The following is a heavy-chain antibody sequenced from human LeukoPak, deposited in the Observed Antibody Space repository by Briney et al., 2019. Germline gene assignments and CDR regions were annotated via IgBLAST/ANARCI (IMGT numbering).Heavy chain of an antibody. Sequence: GGSLRLSCAASGFTFSSYGMHWVRQAPGKGLEWVAFIRYDGSNKYYADSVKGRFTISRDNSKNTLYLQMNSLRAEDTAVYYCAKDLGGIAAAGDAFDIWGQGTMVTVSS. V-gene: IGHV3-30*02. J-gene: IGHJ3*02. CDR2: IRYDGSNK. CDR1: GFTFSSYG. CDR3: AKDLGGIAAAGDAFDI. D-gene: IGHD6-13*01.